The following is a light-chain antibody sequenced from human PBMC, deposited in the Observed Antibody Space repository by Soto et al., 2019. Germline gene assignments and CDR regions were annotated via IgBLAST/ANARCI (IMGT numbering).Light chain of an antibody. CDR3: QQYGSYRYT. J-gene: IGKJ2*01. V-gene: IGKV3-20*01. CDR1: QSLSSSY. Sequence: EIVLTQSPGTLSLSPGERATLSCRASQSLSSSYLAWYQQKPGQTPSLLIYGASSRATGIPDRFSGSGSGTDFSLTISRLEPEDFAVYYCQQYGSYRYTFGEGTKLEIK. CDR2: GAS.